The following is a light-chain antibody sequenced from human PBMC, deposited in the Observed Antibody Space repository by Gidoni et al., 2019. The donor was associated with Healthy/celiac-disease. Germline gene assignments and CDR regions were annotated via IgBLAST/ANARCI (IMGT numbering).Light chain of an antibody. CDR3: HQANSFPTALT. V-gene: IGKV1-12*01. J-gene: IGKJ4*01. Sequence: DIHMTQSPSCVSPSAGDRVTIPCPASQGISSWLAWYQQQQGKAPKLLIYAASSLQSGVPSRFSGSGSGTDLTLTISSMKPEDFESYYCHQANSFPTALTFGGGTKVEIK. CDR1: QGISSW. CDR2: AAS.